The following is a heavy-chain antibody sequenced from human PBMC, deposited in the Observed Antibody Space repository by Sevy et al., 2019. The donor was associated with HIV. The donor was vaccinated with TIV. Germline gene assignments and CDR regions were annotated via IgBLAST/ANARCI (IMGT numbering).Heavy chain of an antibody. CDR1: GFTFSSYA. CDR2: ISYDGSNK. V-gene: IGHV3-30-3*01. CDR3: ARDQHDYGGNLRTGWFDP. J-gene: IGHJ5*02. D-gene: IGHD4-17*01. Sequence: GGSLRLSCAASGFTFSSYAMHWVRQAPGKGLEWVAVISYDGSNKNYANSVKGRFTISRENSKNTLYLQMNSLRAEDTAVYYCARDQHDYGGNLRTGWFDPWGQGTLVTVSS.